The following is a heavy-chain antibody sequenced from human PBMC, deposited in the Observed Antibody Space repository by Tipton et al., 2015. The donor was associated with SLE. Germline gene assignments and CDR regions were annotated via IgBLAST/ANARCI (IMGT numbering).Heavy chain of an antibody. J-gene: IGHJ4*02. D-gene: IGHD3-22*01. CDR3: ARAYYDSWGYLVY. Sequence: WVRQASGRGLEWVARIRTKNNNYATAYAASVEGRFTISRDDSEDTAYLQMNSLKTEDTAMYYCARAYYDSWGYLVYWGQGILVTVSS. V-gene: IGHV3-73*01. CDR2: IRTKNNNYAT.